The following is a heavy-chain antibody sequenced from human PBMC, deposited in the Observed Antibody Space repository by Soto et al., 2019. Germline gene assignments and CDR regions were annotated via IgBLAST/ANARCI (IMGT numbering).Heavy chain of an antibody. CDR2: IYYSGST. D-gene: IGHD2-2*01. Sequence: SETLSLTCTVSGGSISSGGYYWSRIRQHPGKGLEWIGYIYYSGSTYYNPSLKSRVTTSVDTSKNQFSLKLSSVTAADTAVYYCAQGQYQLFFDYWGQGTLVTVSS. J-gene: IGHJ4*02. CDR3: AQGQYQLFFDY. V-gene: IGHV4-31*03. CDR1: GGSISSGGYY.